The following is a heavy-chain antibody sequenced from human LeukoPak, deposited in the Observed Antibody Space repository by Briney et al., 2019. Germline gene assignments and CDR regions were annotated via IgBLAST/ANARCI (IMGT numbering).Heavy chain of an antibody. D-gene: IGHD3-3*01. CDR3: ARVQGGVWSRAGDDAFDI. CDR2: ISSSSSYT. Sequence: PGGALRLSCAASGFTFSDYYMSWIRQAPGKGLEWVSYISSSSSYTNYADSVKGRFTISRDNAKNSLYLQMNSLRAEDTAVYYCARVQGGVWSRAGDDAFDIWGQGTMVTVSS. CDR1: GFTFSDYY. J-gene: IGHJ3*02. V-gene: IGHV3-11*05.